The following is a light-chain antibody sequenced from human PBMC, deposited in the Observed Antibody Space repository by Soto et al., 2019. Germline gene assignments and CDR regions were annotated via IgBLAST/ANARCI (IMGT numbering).Light chain of an antibody. Sequence: IQMTQYPSTLSASVGARVSITCRASQSISNWLAWYQQKPGKAPKLLIYDASSLESGVPSRFSGSRSGTEFTLTISSLQPADFATYYCQQYNSFSRTFGQGTKVAIK. V-gene: IGKV1-5*01. CDR1: QSISNW. CDR3: QQYNSFSRT. J-gene: IGKJ1*01. CDR2: DAS.